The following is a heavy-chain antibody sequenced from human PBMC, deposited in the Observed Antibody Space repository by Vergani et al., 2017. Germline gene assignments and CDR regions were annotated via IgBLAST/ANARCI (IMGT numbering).Heavy chain of an antibody. CDR3: ARAFSDFWSGDYNPWGYYYYMDV. V-gene: IGHV1-18*01. D-gene: IGHD3-3*01. Sequence: QVQLVQSGAEVKKPGASVKVSCKASGYTFTSYGISWVRQAPGQGLEWMGWISAYNGNTNYAQELQGRVTMTTDTSTSAAYMELRGLRSDDTAVYYCARAFSDFWSGDYNPWGYYYYMDVWGKGTTVTVSS. J-gene: IGHJ6*03. CDR1: GYTFTSYG. CDR2: ISAYNGNT.